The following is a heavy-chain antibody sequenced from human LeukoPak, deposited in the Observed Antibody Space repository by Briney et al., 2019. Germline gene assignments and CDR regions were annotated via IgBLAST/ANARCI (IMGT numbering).Heavy chain of an antibody. CDR3: VKDIGGYSSSWYRGLDAFDI. J-gene: IGHJ3*02. D-gene: IGHD6-13*01. Sequence: GGSLRLSCAASGFTFDDYAMHWVRQAPGKGLEWVSGISWNSGSIGYADSVKGRFTISRDNAKNSLYLQMNSLRAEDTALYYCVKDIGGYSSSWYRGLDAFDIWGQGTMVTVSS. CDR1: GFTFDDYA. CDR2: ISWNSGSI. V-gene: IGHV3-9*01.